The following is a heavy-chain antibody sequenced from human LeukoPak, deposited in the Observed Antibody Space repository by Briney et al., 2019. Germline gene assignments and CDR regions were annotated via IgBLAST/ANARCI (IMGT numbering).Heavy chain of an antibody. D-gene: IGHD2-21*02. Sequence: GGSLRLSCAASGFTFSNAWMSWVRQAPGKGLEWVSAISGSGGSTYYADSVKGRFTISRDNSKNTLYLQMNSLRAEDTAVYYCAKDAWRGYCGGDCYKFDYWGQGTLVTVSS. CDR3: AKDAWRGYCGGDCYKFDY. V-gene: IGHV3-23*01. CDR1: GFTFSNAW. CDR2: ISGSGGST. J-gene: IGHJ4*02.